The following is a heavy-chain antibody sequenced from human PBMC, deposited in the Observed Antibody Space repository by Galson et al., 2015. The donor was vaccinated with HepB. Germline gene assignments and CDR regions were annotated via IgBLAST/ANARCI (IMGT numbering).Heavy chain of an antibody. Sequence: QSGAEVKKPGESLKISCKGSGYSFTSYWIGWVRQMPGKGLEWMGIIYPGDSDTRYSPSFQGQVSISADKSISTAYLQWSSLKASDTAMYYCARSVVPAATTNWFDPWGQGTLVTVSS. CDR3: ARSVVPAATTNWFDP. V-gene: IGHV5-51*01. D-gene: IGHD2-2*01. J-gene: IGHJ5*02. CDR1: GYSFTSYW. CDR2: IYPGDSDT.